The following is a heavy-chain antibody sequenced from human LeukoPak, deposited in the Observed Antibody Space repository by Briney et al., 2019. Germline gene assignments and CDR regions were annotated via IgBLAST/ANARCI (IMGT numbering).Heavy chain of an antibody. CDR3: ARHGSGSYSMRGNWFDP. V-gene: IGHV3-11*06. Sequence: GGSLRLSCAASGFTFSGYDMSWIRQAPGKGLEWVSDISSSSGYTNYADSVKGRFTISRDNAKNSLYLQMNSLRAEDTAVYYCARHGSGSYSMRGNWFDPWGQGTLVTVSS. CDR1: GFTFSGYD. CDR2: ISSSSGYT. J-gene: IGHJ5*02. D-gene: IGHD3-10*01.